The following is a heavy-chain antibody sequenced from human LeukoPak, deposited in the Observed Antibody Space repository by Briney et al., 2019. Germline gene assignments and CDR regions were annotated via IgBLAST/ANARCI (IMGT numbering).Heavy chain of an antibody. J-gene: IGHJ6*03. V-gene: IGHV1-24*01. Sequence: GASVKVSCKVSGYTLTELSLHWVRQAPGKGLEWMGGFDPEDGETIYAQKFQGRVTMTEDTSTDTAYMELSSLRSEDTAVYYCARDGGYSDNPVERYMDVWGKGTTITVSS. CDR1: GYTLTELS. CDR2: FDPEDGET. CDR3: ARDGGYSDNPVERYMDV. D-gene: IGHD5-12*01.